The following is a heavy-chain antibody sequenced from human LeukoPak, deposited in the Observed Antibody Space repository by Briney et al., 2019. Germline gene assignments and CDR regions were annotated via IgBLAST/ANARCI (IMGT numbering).Heavy chain of an antibody. CDR1: GFTFSNYA. D-gene: IGHD3-10*01. CDR3: ARDIGRFGELSPIDY. J-gene: IGHJ4*02. Sequence: PGGSLRLSCAASGFTFSNYAMHWVRQAPGKGLEWVAIISYDGGNKYYADSVKGRCTTSRDKSKNTQYLQMNSLRAEDTAVYYCARDIGRFGELSPIDYWGQGTLVTVSS. CDR2: ISYDGGNK. V-gene: IGHV3-30-3*01.